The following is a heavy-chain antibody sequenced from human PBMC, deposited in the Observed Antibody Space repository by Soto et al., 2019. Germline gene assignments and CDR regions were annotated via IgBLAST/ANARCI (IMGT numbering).Heavy chain of an antibody. CDR3: AYGDSPGPIDA. J-gene: IGHJ5*02. CDR1: GGSLRSYY. CDR2: IYNSGST. V-gene: IGHV4-59*01. D-gene: IGHD4-17*01. Sequence: ETLSLTCTVSGGSLRSYYWSWIRQPPGKGLEWIGYIYNSGSTNYNPSLKSRVTISVDMSKNHFSLKLSSVTAADTAMYYCAYGDSPGPIDAWGQGTLVTVSS.